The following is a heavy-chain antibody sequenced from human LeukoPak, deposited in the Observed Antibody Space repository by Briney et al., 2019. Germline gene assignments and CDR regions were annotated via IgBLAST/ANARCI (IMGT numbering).Heavy chain of an antibody. CDR3: ARGGAPKYYYDSSGYYYGREYYYYYMDV. V-gene: IGHV1-18*01. CDR1: GYTFTSYG. CDR2: ISAYNGNT. Sequence: VSVKVSCKASGYTFTSYGISWVRQAPGQGLEWMGWISAYNGNTNYAQKLQGRVTMTTDTSTSTAYMELRSLRFDDTAVYYCARGGAPKYYYDSSGYYYGREYYYYYMDVWGKGTTVTVSS. D-gene: IGHD3-22*01. J-gene: IGHJ6*03.